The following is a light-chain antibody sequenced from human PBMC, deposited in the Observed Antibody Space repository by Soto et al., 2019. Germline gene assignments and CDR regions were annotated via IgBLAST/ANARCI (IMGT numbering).Light chain of an antibody. V-gene: IGKV3-20*01. Sequence: EIVLTQSPGTLSFSPGERATLSCRASQSVDSNFLAWHQQKPGQAPRLLIYGASSRATGIPDRFSGSGSGTDFTLTISRLEPEDFAVYYCQQYGSSPRTFGQGTKVEIK. CDR1: QSVDSNF. CDR3: QQYGSSPRT. J-gene: IGKJ1*01. CDR2: GAS.